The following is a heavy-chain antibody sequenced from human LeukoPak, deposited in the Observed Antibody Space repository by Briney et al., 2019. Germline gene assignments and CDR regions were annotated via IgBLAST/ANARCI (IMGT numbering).Heavy chain of an antibody. CDR2: IRYDGSNK. CDR3: AKGGPIVVVLSDYYMDV. J-gene: IGHJ6*03. V-gene: IGHV3-30*02. D-gene: IGHD2-2*01. CDR1: GFTFSSYG. Sequence: GGSLRLSCAASGFTFSSYGMHWVRQAPGKGLEWVAFIRYDGSNKYYADSVKGRFTISRDNSKNTLYLQMNSLRAEDTAVYYCAKGGPIVVVLSDYYMDVWGKGTTVTISS.